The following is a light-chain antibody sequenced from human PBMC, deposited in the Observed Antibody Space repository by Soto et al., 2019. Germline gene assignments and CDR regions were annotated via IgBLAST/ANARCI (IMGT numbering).Light chain of an antibody. V-gene: IGKV3D-15*01. J-gene: IGKJ4*01. CDR3: QRYNNWPLT. Sequence: DIVLTQSPGTLSLSPGERATLYCRASQSVSSNHSAWYQQKPGQAPRLLIYGGSSRATGIPVRFSGSRSGPEFTLTINSLQSEDFAIYYCQRYNNWPLTFGGGTKVDIK. CDR1: QSVSSN. CDR2: GGS.